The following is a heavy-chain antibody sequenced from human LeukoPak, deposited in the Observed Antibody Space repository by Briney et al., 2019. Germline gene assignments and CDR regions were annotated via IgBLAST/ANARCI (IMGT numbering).Heavy chain of an antibody. D-gene: IGHD3-22*01. Sequence: SVKVSCTASGGTFSSYAISWVRQAPGQGLEWMGGIIPIFGTANYAQKFQGRVTITADESTSTAYMELSSLRSEDTAVYYCARGSDSSGYYIPFDYWGQGTLVTVSS. CDR2: IIPIFGTA. V-gene: IGHV1-69*13. CDR3: ARGSDSSGYYIPFDY. CDR1: GGTFSSYA. J-gene: IGHJ4*02.